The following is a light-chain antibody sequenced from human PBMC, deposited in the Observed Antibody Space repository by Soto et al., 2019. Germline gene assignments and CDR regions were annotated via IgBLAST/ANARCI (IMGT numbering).Light chain of an antibody. J-gene: IGKJ4*01. CDR3: QQYGSSPRT. Sequence: EIVLTQSPGTLSLSPCDRATLSFRASQSVSSNYLAWYQQKPGQAPRLLIYGASSRATGIPDRFSGSGSGTDFTLTISRLEPEDFAVYYCQQYGSSPRTFGGGTKVDI. CDR1: QSVSSNY. V-gene: IGKV3-20*01. CDR2: GAS.